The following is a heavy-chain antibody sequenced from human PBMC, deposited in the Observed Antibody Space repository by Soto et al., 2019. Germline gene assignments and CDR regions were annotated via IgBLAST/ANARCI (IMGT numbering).Heavy chain of an antibody. D-gene: IGHD3-3*01. J-gene: IGHJ6*02. CDR3: AKEVWSGPMDV. CDR1: GFTFSSYG. V-gene: IGHV3-30*18. CDR2: IYDGSNK. Sequence: QVQLVESGGGVVQPGRSLRLSCAASGFTFSSYGMHWVRQAPGKGLGWVAVIYDGSNKYYADSVKGRFTISRDNSKNTVYLQMNSLRAEDTAVYYCAKEVWSGPMDVWGQGTTVTVSS.